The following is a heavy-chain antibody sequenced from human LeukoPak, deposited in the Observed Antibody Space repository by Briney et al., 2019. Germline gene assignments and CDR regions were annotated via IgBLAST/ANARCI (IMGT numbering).Heavy chain of an antibody. CDR3: ARETSQKGAHYMDV. CDR1: GYSISSGYF. CDR2: IYHSGST. Sequence: ASETLSLTCTVSGYSISSGYFWGWIRQPPGKGLEWIGSIYHSGSTYYNPSLKSRVTISVDTSKNQFSLKLSSVTAADTAVYYCARETSQKGAHYMDVWGKGTTVTISS. J-gene: IGHJ6*03. V-gene: IGHV4-38-2*02. D-gene: IGHD3-16*01.